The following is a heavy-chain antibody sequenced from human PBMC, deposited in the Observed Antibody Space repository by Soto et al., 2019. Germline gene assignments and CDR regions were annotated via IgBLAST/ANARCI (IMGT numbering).Heavy chain of an antibody. CDR2: IYYNGNI. Sequence: QVQLQESGQGLVKPLETLSLTCTVPGGSITSYYWSWVRQPPGKGLEWIGYIYYNGNINYNPSLKSRLTISLDTSKNQFSLRLSSVTAADTAVYYWATGRVYFGSEYWGQGTLVTVSS. J-gene: IGHJ4*02. CDR3: ATGRVYFGSEY. D-gene: IGHD3-10*01. CDR1: GGSITSYY. V-gene: IGHV4-59*01.